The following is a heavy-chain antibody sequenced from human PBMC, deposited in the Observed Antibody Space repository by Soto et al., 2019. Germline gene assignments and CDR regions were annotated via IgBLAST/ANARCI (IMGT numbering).Heavy chain of an antibody. CDR2: ISGSGGST. CDR3: ARGMVRGVIYNGMDV. V-gene: IGHV3-23*01. CDR1: GFTFSSYA. D-gene: IGHD3-10*01. Sequence: GGSLRLSCAASGFTFSSYAMSWVRQAPGKGLEWVSAISGSGGSTYYADSVKGRFTISRDNSKNTLYLQMNRLRPEDTAVYYCARGMVRGVIYNGMDVWGQGTTVTVSS. J-gene: IGHJ6*02.